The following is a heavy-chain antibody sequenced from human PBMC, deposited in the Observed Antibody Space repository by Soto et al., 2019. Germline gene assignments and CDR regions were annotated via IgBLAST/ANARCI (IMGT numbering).Heavy chain of an antibody. CDR3: ARDRKWDPRGAEAQQDDYFYH. Sequence: SVKVSCKASGGTFSSYAISWIRQAPGQGLEWMGGIIPISGTANYAQKFQGRVTITSDESTSTAYMELSTLRSEDTAVYYCARDRKWDPRGAEAQQDDYFYHWGQGTPVTVSS. V-gene: IGHV1-69*13. CDR2: IIPISGTA. CDR1: GGTFSSYA. J-gene: IGHJ4*02. D-gene: IGHD1-26*01.